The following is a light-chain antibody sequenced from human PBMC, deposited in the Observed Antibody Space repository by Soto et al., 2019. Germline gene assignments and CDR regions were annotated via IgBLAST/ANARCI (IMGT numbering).Light chain of an antibody. CDR1: SSNIGSRT. Sequence: QAVLTQPPSASGTPGQRVTISCSGSSSNIGSRTVNWYQQLPGTAPKVLIYSNNQRPSGVPDRFSGSKSGTSASLAITGLQSEDEADYYCAAWDDSLSAWVVGGGTKLTVL. CDR3: AAWDDSLSAWV. V-gene: IGLV1-44*01. J-gene: IGLJ3*02. CDR2: SNN.